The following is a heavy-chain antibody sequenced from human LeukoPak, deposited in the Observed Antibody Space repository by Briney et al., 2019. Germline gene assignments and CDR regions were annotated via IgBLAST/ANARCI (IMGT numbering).Heavy chain of an antibody. CDR3: ARDLGRGWFDP. D-gene: IGHD1-26*01. CDR1: GFTFSSYS. V-gene: IGHV3-21*01. CDR2: ISSSSSYI. J-gene: IGHJ5*02. Sequence: GGSLRLSCAASGFTFSSYSMNGVRQAPGKGLEWVSSISSSSSYIYYADSVKGRFTISRDNAKNSLYLQMNSLRAEDTAVYYCARDLGRGWFDPWGQGTLVTVSS.